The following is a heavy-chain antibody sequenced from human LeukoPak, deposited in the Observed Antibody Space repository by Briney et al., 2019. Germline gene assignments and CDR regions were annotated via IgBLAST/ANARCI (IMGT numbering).Heavy chain of an antibody. V-gene: IGHV3-21*01. Sequence: PGGSLRLSCAASGFTFSSYSMNWVRQAPGKGLEWVSAISSSGSDKHCADSVKGRFTISRDNAKNSLFLQMNSLRAEDTAVYYCAGSAWYGSGSYSPTHYWGQGTLVTVSS. CDR1: GFTFSSYS. D-gene: IGHD3-10*01. J-gene: IGHJ4*02. CDR3: AGSAWYGSGSYSPTHY. CDR2: ISSSGSDK.